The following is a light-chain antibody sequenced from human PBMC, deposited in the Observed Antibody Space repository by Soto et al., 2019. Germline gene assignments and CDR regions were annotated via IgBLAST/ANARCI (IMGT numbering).Light chain of an antibody. CDR2: AAS. J-gene: IGKJ2*01. CDR3: QQYDNSLYT. CDR1: QSVSSSY. Sequence: DIVLTQSPGTLSLSPGERATLSCRASQSVSSSYLAWYQQKPGQAPRLLIYAASSRAAGIPDRFSGSGSGTDFTLTISRLEPEDFAVSYCQQYDNSLYTFGQGTKLEIK. V-gene: IGKV3-20*01.